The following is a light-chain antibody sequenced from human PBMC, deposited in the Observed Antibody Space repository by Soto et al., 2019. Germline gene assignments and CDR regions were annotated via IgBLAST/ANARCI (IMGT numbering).Light chain of an antibody. CDR3: SSYAGSTNIV. V-gene: IGLV2-8*01. CDR2: EVY. Sequence: QSVLTQPPSASGSPGQSVTISCTGTSSDVGSSNFVSWYQQHPGKAPKLLIYEVYKRPSGVPDRFSGSKSGNTASLTVSGLQADDEADYYCSSYAGSTNIVFGIGTKLTV. J-gene: IGLJ1*01. CDR1: SSDVGSSNF.